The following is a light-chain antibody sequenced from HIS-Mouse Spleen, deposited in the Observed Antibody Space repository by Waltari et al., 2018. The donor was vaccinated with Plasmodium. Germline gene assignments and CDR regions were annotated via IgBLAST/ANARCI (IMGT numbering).Light chain of an antibody. Sequence: QSALTQPASVSGSPGQSITISCTGTSSEVGSYNLVSWYQQHPGKAPKLMIYEGSKRPSGVSNRFSGSKSGNTASLTISVLQAEDEADYYCCSYAGSSTFVVFGGGTKLTVL. J-gene: IGLJ2*01. CDR3: CSYAGSSTFVV. CDR2: EGS. CDR1: SSEVGSYNL. V-gene: IGLV2-23*03.